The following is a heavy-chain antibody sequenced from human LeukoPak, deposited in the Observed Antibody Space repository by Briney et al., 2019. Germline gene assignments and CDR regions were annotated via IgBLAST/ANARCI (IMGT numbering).Heavy chain of an antibody. Sequence: SETLSLTCTVSGGSISSYYWSWIRQPPGKGLEWIGYIYYSGSTNYNPSLKSRVTISVDTSKNQFSPKLSSVTAADTAVYYCARVGYRSGYDFGDAFDIWGQGTMVTVSS. V-gene: IGHV4-59*01. CDR1: GGSISSYY. D-gene: IGHD5-12*01. CDR2: IYYSGST. J-gene: IGHJ3*02. CDR3: ARVGYRSGYDFGDAFDI.